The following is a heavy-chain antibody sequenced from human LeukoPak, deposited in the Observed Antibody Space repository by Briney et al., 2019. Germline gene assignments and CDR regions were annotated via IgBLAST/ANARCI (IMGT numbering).Heavy chain of an antibody. CDR2: IYSGGST. CDR3: ARNSGDY. J-gene: IGHJ4*02. CDR1: GASINNYF. Sequence: PSETLSLTCIVSGASINNYFWTWIRQPAGKGLEWIGRIYSGGSTIYNPSLNSRVTTSLDTSKNQFSLKLISVTAADTAVYYCARNSGDYWGQGTLVTVSS. V-gene: IGHV4-4*07. D-gene: IGHD4-23*01.